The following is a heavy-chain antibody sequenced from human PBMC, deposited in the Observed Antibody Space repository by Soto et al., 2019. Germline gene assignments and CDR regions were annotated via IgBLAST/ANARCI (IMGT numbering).Heavy chain of an antibody. Sequence: GASVKVSCKASGYTFTDYYMHWVQQAPGQGLEWMGWINPNSGGTNYAQKFQGRVTMTRDTSISTAYMELSRLRSDDTAVYYCARKLELRGSYYYYYDMDVWGQGTTVTVSS. CDR2: INPNSGGT. D-gene: IGHD1-7*01. J-gene: IGHJ6*02. V-gene: IGHV1-2*02. CDR3: ARKLELRGSYYYYYDMDV. CDR1: GYTFTDYY.